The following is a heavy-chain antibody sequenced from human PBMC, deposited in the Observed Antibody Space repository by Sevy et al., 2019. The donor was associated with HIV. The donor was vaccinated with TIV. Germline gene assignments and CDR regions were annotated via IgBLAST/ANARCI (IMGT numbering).Heavy chain of an antibody. D-gene: IGHD2-2*01. V-gene: IGHV1-18*01. J-gene: IGHJ6*02. Sequence: ASVKVSCKASGYTFTSYGISWVRQAPGQGLEWMGWISAYNGNTNYEQKLQGRVTMTTDTSTSTAYMEMRSLRSDNTGVYYCARGEEGYCSSTSCYPNSYGMDVWGQGTTVTVSS. CDR2: ISAYNGNT. CDR3: ARGEEGYCSSTSCYPNSYGMDV. CDR1: GYTFTSYG.